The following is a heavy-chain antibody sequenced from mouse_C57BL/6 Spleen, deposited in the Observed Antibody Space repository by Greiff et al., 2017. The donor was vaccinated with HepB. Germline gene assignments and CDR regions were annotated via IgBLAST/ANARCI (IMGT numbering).Heavy chain of an antibody. V-gene: IGHV2-2*01. J-gene: IGHJ4*01. CDR2: IWSGGST. Sequence: VQLQQSGPGLVQPSQSLSITCTVSGFSLTSYGVHWVRQSPGKGLEWLGVIWSGGSTDYNAAFISRLSISKDNSKSQVFFKMNSLQADDTAIYYCARSPPLTGRYYYAMDYWGQGTSVTVSS. CDR1: GFSLTSYG. CDR3: ARSPPLTGRYYYAMDY. D-gene: IGHD4-1*01.